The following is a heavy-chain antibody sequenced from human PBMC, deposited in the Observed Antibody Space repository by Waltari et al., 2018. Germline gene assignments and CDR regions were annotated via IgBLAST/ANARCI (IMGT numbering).Heavy chain of an antibody. CDR1: GYSFTRHW. V-gene: IGHV5-51*03. CDR3: ARSPGRWLQLYYFDY. J-gene: IGHJ4*02. D-gene: IGHD5-12*01. Sequence: EVQLVQSGAEVKKPGEALKISCKGSGYSFTRHWIGWGRQMPGKGLEWMGIIYPGDADTRYSPSFQGQVTISADKSISTAYLQWSSLKASDTAMYYCARSPGRWLQLYYFDYWGQGTLVTVSS. CDR2: IYPGDADT.